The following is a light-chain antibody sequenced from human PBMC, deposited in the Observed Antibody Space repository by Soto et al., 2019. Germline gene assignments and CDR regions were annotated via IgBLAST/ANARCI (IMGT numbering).Light chain of an antibody. CDR2: WAS. V-gene: IGKV4-1*01. Sequence: DIVMTQSPDSLAVSLGERATINCKSSQSVVYSANNKNYLAWYQQKPGQPPKLLIYWASTRESGVPDRFSGSGSGTDFTLTISSLQAEDVAVYYCQQYSSTPHTFGQGTKLEIK. CDR1: QSVVYSANNKNY. CDR3: QQYSSTPHT. J-gene: IGKJ2*01.